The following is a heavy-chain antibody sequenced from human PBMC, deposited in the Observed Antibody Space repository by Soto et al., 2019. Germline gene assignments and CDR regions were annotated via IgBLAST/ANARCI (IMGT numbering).Heavy chain of an antibody. CDR2: INAGNGNT. CDR3: ARAVAVPADVDY. CDR1: GYTFTGYA. V-gene: IGHV1-3*05. Sequence: QVQLVQSGAEEKKPGASVKVSCKASGYTFTGYAMHWVRQAPGPRLEWMGWINAGNGNTKYSQKFQGSVTITRDTSASTAYKELSSRRSEDTAVYYGARAVAVPADVDYWGQGTLVTVSS. D-gene: IGHD6-19*01. J-gene: IGHJ4*02.